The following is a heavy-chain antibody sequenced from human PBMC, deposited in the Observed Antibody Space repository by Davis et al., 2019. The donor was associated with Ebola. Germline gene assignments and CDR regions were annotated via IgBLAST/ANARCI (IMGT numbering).Heavy chain of an antibody. CDR2: INPSGGST. V-gene: IGHV1-46*01. Sequence: ASVKVSCKASGGTFSSYAISWVRQAPGQGLEWMGIINPSGGSTSYAQKFQGRVTMTRDTSTSTVYMELSSLRSEDTAVYYCARDGPDSSGYRLDAFDIWGQGTMVTVSS. CDR1: GGTFSSYA. CDR3: ARDGPDSSGYRLDAFDI. D-gene: IGHD3-22*01. J-gene: IGHJ3*02.